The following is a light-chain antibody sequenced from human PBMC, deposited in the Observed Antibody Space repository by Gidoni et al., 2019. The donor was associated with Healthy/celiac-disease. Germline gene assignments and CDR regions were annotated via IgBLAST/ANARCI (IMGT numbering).Light chain of an antibody. V-gene: IGLV3-25*03. CDR2: KDS. CDR3: QSADSSGTYKVV. Sequence: SSVLTHPPSLSVSPGPTARITCSGDAVPNQYAYWYQHKPGPAPALVIYKDSERTSGTPERFSGSSSGTTVTLTISGVQAEDEADYYCQSADSSGTYKVVFGGGTKLTVL. CDR1: AVPNQY. J-gene: IGLJ2*01.